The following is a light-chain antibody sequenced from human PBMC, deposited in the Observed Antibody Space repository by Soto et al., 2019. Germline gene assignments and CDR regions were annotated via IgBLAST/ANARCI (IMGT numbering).Light chain of an antibody. CDR1: QSVSSY. Sequence: EIVLTQSPSTLSLSPGERATLSCRASQSVSSYLAWYQQKPGQAPRLLIYDASNMATGIPARFSGSGSGTDFTLTISSLEPEDFAVYYCQQRSNWRYTFGPGTKLEI. J-gene: IGKJ2*01. CDR3: QQRSNWRYT. V-gene: IGKV3-11*01. CDR2: DAS.